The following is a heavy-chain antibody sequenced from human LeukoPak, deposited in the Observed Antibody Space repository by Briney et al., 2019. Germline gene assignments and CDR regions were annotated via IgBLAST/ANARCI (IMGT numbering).Heavy chain of an antibody. V-gene: IGHV1-46*01. CDR1: GYTFSSYH. Sequence: ASVKVSCKASGYTFSSYHLHWVRQAPGQGLEWMGIINPSGGSTSYAQKFQGRVTMTRDTSTSTVYMELSSLRSVDTAVYYCARVGSSTWYESDYWGQGTLVTVSS. D-gene: IGHD6-13*01. CDR2: INPSGGST. CDR3: ARVGSSTWYESDY. J-gene: IGHJ4*02.